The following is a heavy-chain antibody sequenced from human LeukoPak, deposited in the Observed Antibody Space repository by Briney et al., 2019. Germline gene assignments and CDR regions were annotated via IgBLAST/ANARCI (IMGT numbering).Heavy chain of an antibody. D-gene: IGHD3-10*01. Sequence: PGGSLRLSCAASRFTFRGSAVHWVRQASGRGLEWVAFIRSNSATTYAPSVKGRFTVSSDDLKSTAYLEMNDLRVEDTAVYYCIRVDEGSYCCDSWGQGARVTVSP. V-gene: IGHV3-73*01. CDR2: IRSNSAT. CDR3: IRVDEGSYCCDS. J-gene: IGHJ5*01. CDR1: RFTFRGSA.